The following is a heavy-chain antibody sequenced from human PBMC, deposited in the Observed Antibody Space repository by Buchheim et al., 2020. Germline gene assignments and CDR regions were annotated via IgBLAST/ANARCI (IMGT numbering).Heavy chain of an antibody. CDR2: IYDSGTT. CDR1: GGSIRSNY. Sequence: QVQLQESGPGLVRPSETLSFTCTVSGGSIRSNYWSWIRQPPGKGLEWIGYIYDSGTTNYNPSLKSRVTISVDTSKNQFSLRVTSVTAADTAVYYCARLIAVTGTVDYFDYWGQGTL. CDR3: ARLIAVTGTVDYFDY. J-gene: IGHJ4*02. V-gene: IGHV4-59*01. D-gene: IGHD6-19*01.